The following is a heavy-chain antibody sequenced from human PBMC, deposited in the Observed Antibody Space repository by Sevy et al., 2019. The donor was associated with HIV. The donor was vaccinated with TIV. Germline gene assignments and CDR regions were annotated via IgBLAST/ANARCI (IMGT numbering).Heavy chain of an antibody. V-gene: IGHV4-39*01. Sequence: SETLSLTCTVSGGSISSSSYYWGWIRQPPGKGLEWIGSIYYSGSTYYNPSLKSLVTISVDTSKNQFSLKLSSVTAADTAVYYCARQTTVNGYFDYWGQGTLVTVSS. D-gene: IGHD4-17*01. CDR1: GGSISSSSYY. CDR3: ARQTTVNGYFDY. CDR2: IYYSGST. J-gene: IGHJ4*02.